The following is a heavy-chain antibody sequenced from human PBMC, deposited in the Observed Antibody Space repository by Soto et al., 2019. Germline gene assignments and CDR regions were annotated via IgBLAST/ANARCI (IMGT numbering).Heavy chain of an antibody. D-gene: IGHD3-16*01. Sequence: PPETLSLTCAVSGGSISSGGYSWSWIRQPPGKGLEWIGYIYYSGSTYYNPSLKSRVTISVDTSKNQFSLKLSSVTAADTAVYYCARHVMIKWFDPWGQGTLVTVSS. J-gene: IGHJ5*02. CDR3: ARHVMIKWFDP. CDR1: GGSISSGGYS. CDR2: IYYSGST. V-gene: IGHV4-30-2*05.